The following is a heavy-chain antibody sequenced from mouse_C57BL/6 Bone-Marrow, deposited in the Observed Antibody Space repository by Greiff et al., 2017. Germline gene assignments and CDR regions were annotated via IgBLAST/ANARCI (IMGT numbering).Heavy chain of an antibody. CDR3: ARGYGSSYWYFDV. J-gene: IGHJ1*03. CDR2: IYPRDGST. D-gene: IGHD1-1*01. CDR1: GYTFTSYD. V-gene: IGHV1-85*01. Sequence: LQESGPELVKPGASVKLSCKASGYTFTSYDINWVKQRPGQGLEWIGWIYPRDGSTKYNEKFKGKATLTVDTSSSTAYMELHSLTSEDSAVYFCARGYGSSYWYFDVWGTGTTVTVSS.